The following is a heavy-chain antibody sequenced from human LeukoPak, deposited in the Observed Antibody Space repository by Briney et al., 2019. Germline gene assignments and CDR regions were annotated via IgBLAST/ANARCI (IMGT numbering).Heavy chain of an antibody. CDR1: GFTFSRYS. CDR2: ISNTGSYI. J-gene: IGHJ6*03. CDR3: ARRSYYYYYMDV. V-gene: IGHV3-21*01. Sequence: GGSLRLSCAASGFTFSRYSMNWVRQAPGKGLEWVSSISNTGSYISYAEFVKGRFTTSRDNAKNSLYLQMNSLRVEDTAVYYCARRSYYYYYMDVWGKGTTVTVS.